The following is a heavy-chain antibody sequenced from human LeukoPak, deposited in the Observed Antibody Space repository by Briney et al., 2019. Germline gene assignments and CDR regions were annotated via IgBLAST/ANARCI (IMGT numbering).Heavy chain of an antibody. CDR1: GYSFTSHY. CDR3: ARDNSVGDIAWWFDP. V-gene: IGHV1-46*01. CDR2: INPSGSSA. Sequence: GASVKVSCKASGYSFTSHYMHWVRQAPGQGLEWMGLINPSGSSALYAQKFQGRVTMTRDMSTTTDYMELSSLRYEDTAVYYCARDNSVGDIAWWFDPWGQGTLVTVPS. D-gene: IGHD3-16*02. J-gene: IGHJ5*02.